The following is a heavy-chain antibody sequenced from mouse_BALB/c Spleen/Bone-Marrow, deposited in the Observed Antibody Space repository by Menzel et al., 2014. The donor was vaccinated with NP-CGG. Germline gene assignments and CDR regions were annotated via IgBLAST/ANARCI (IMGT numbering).Heavy chain of an antibody. Sequence: EVKLMESGGGLVQPGGSLKLSCAASRFTFSSYGMSWVRQTPDKRLELVATINTNGGNSYYPDSVKGRFTISRDNAKNTLYLQMGSLKSEDTAMYYCARGLDYWGQGTTLTVSS. CDR1: RFTFSSYG. J-gene: IGHJ2*01. CDR3: ARGLDY. V-gene: IGHV5-6-3*01. CDR2: INTNGGNS.